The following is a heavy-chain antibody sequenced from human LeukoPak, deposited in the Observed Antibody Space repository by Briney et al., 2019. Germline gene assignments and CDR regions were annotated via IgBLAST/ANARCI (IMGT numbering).Heavy chain of an antibody. V-gene: IGHV5-51*01. CDR2: IYPGDSDT. J-gene: IGHJ5*02. Sequence: GEPLKISCKGSGYSFTSYWIGWVRQMPGKGLEWMGIIYPGDSDTRYSPSFQGQVTISADKSISTAYLQWSSLKASDTAMYYCARSYSSSWAGFDPWGQGTLVTVSS. CDR1: GYSFTSYW. D-gene: IGHD6-13*01. CDR3: ARSYSSSWAGFDP.